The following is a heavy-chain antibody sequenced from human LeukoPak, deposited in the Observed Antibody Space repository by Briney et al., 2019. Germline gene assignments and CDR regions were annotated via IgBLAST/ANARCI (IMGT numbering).Heavy chain of an antibody. CDR2: ISSSGSTI. J-gene: IGHJ4*02. D-gene: IGHD4-17*01. CDR1: GFTFSSYA. CDR3: AKEAALRD. V-gene: IGHV3-48*03. Sequence: GGSLRLSCAASGFTFSSYAMSWVRQAPGKGLEWVSGISSSGSTIYYAGSVQGRFTISRDNAKNSLYLQMNSLRAEDTAVYYCAKEAALRDWGQGTLVTVSS.